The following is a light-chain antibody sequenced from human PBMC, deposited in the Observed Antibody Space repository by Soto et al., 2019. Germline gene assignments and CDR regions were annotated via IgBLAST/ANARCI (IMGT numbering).Light chain of an antibody. V-gene: IGLV2-14*01. Sequence: QSALTQPASVSGSPGQSITISCTGSSSDVGGRDYVSWYQQHPGKVPKVIIYEVTRWPSGVSGRFSGSKSGNTASLTISGLQPEDEADYYCSSFTNRNTWVFGGGTKLTVL. J-gene: IGLJ3*02. CDR1: SSDVGGRDY. CDR2: EVT. CDR3: SSFTNRNTWV.